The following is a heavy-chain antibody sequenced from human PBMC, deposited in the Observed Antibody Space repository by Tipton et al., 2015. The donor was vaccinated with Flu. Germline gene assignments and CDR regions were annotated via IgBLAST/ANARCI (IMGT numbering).Heavy chain of an antibody. CDR2: VSGYNGDT. V-gene: IGHV1-18*01. CDR3: ARDRGSYNIHLEYHYYYGMDV. Sequence: VQLVQSGVEVKKPGASVKVSCKASGYTFSNYGITWVRQAPGQGLEWMGWVSGYNGDTNYAEKVQGRVTMTTDTSTNTAYMELRSLKSDDTAMYYCARDRGSYNIHLEYHYYYGMDVWGQGTTVTVSS. J-gene: IGHJ6*02. CDR1: GYTFSNYG. D-gene: IGHD1-26*01.